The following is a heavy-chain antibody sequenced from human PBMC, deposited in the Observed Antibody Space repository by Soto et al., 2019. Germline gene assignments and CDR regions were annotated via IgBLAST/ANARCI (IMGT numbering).Heavy chain of an antibody. CDR3: AGVLFYYYILTGRPSDYYYYYYMDV. D-gene: IGHD3-9*01. J-gene: IGHJ6*03. V-gene: IGHV4-59*01. CDR1: GGSISSYY. Sequence: SETLSLTCTVSGGSISSYYWSWIRQPPGKGLEWIGYIYYSGSTNYNPSLKSRVTISVDTSKNQFSLKLSSVTAADTAVYYCAGVLFYYYILTGRPSDYYYYYYMDVWGKGTTVTVSS. CDR2: IYYSGST.